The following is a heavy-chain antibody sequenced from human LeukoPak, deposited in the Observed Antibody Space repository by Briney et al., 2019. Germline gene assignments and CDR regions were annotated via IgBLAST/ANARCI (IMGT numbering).Heavy chain of an antibody. V-gene: IGHV3-48*01. CDR2: ISSSSRTI. CDR1: GFTFSSYS. D-gene: IGHD1-26*01. CDR3: ARSRGSSGSYPFDY. Sequence: GGSLRLSCAASGFTFSSYSMNWVRQAPGKGLEWVSYISSSSRTIYYAGSVKGRFTISRDNAKNSLFLQMNSLRAEDTAVYYCARSRGSSGSYPFDYWGQGTLVTVSS. J-gene: IGHJ4*02.